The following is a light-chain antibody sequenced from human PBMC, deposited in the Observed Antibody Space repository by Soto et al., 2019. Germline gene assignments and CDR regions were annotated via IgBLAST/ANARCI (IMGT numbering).Light chain of an antibody. V-gene: IGKV1-39*01. CDR2: AAS. Sequence: DIQMTQSPSSLSASVGDRVTITCRASQSISSYLNWYQQKPVKAPKPLIYAASSLQSGVPSRFSGSGSGTDFTLTISSLQPEDFATYYCQQSYSTRWTFGQGTTVDIK. CDR1: QSISSY. CDR3: QQSYSTRWT. J-gene: IGKJ1*01.